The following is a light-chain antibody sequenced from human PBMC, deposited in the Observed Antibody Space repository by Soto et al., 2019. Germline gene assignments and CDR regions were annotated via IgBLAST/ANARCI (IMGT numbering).Light chain of an antibody. CDR1: QSVTSNY. V-gene: IGKV3-20*01. CDR2: GES. J-gene: IGKJ1*01. Sequence: EIVLTQSPATLSLSPGERATLSCRASQSVTSNYLAWYQQKPGQAPRLLIYGESSRATAIPDRFSGSGSGTDFTLTISRLEPEDLAVYHCQQYGDSPQTFGQGTKVEIK. CDR3: QQYGDSPQT.